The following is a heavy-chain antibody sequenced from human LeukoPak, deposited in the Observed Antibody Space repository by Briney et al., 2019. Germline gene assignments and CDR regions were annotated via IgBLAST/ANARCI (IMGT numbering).Heavy chain of an antibody. CDR3: ASYRVSHGMDV. Sequence: GGSLRLSCAASGFTFSTYWMAWVRQAPGKGLEWVANIKGDGSEKYHGDSVTGRFTISRGNAKNSLYLQMNSLRAEDTAIYYCASYRVSHGMDVWGQGTTVTVSS. V-gene: IGHV3-7*01. D-gene: IGHD1-26*01. CDR2: IKGDGSEK. J-gene: IGHJ6*02. CDR1: GFTFSTYW.